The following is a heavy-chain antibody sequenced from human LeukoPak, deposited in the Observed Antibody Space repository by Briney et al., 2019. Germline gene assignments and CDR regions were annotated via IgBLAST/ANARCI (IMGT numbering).Heavy chain of an antibody. V-gene: IGHV3-30*03. D-gene: IGHD3-10*01. J-gene: IGHJ4*02. CDR2: ISYDGSNK. CDR3: AREAVLWFGELLQRAGYFDY. CDR1: GFTFSSYG. Sequence: GGSLRLSCAASGFTFSSYGMHWVRQAPGKGLEWVAVISYDGSNKYYADSVKGRFTISRDNSKNTLYLQMNSLRAEDTAVYYCAREAVLWFGELLQRAGYFDYWGQGTLVTVSS.